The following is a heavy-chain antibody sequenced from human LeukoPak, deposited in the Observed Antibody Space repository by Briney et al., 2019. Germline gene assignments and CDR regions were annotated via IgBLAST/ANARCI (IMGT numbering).Heavy chain of an antibody. V-gene: IGHV5-51*01. CDR3: ARGVVPAADWFDP. J-gene: IGHJ5*02. CDR2: IYPGDSDT. CDR1: GYSFTSYW. Sequence: GESLKISCKGSGYSFTSYWIGWVRQMPGKGLEWMGIIYPGDSDTRYSPSFQGQVTISADKSISTAYLRWSSLKASDTAMYYCARGVVPAADWFDPWGQGTLVTVSS. D-gene: IGHD2-2*01.